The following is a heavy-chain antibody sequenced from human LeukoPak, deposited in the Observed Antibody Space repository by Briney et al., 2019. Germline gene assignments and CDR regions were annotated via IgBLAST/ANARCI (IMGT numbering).Heavy chain of an antibody. Sequence: PGGSLRLSCAASGFTFNIYAMSWVRQAPGKGLEWIGEIYHSGSTNYNPALTSRVTISVDKSKNQFSLKLNSVTAADTAVYYCARRVVSRYFDYWGQGTLVTVSS. V-gene: IGHV4-4*02. J-gene: IGHJ4*02. CDR1: GFTFNIYAM. D-gene: IGHD5/OR15-5a*01. CDR3: ARRVVSRYFDY. CDR2: IYHSGST.